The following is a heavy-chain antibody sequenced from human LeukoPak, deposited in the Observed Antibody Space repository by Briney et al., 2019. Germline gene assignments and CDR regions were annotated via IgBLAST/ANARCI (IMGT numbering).Heavy chain of an antibody. J-gene: IGHJ5*02. D-gene: IGHD6-13*01. CDR2: ISGSGGST. Sequence: GGSLRLSCAASGLTFSSYAMSWVRQAPGKGLEWVSAISGSGGSTYYADSVKGRFTISRDNSKNTLYLQMNSLRAEDTAVYYCAKVGYSSSFHWLDPWGQGTLVTVSS. CDR3: AKVGYSSSFHWLDP. CDR1: GLTFSSYA. V-gene: IGHV3-23*01.